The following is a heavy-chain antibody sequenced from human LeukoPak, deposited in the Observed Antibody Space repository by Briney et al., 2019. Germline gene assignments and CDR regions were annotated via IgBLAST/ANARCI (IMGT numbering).Heavy chain of an antibody. CDR1: GYXXTNXX. Sequence: GYXXTNXXIGXVRQXPXKGXEWMGIIYPGDSDTRYSPSFQGQVTISADKSISTAYLQWSSLKASDTAMYYCARRVAATPLFEYWGQGSLVTVSS. J-gene: IGHJ4*02. D-gene: IGHD6-19*01. V-gene: IGHV5-51*01. CDR2: IYPGDSDT. CDR3: ARRVAATPLFEY.